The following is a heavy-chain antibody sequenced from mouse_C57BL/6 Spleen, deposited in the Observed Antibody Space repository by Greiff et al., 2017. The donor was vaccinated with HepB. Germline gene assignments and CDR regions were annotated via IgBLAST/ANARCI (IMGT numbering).Heavy chain of an antibody. Sequence: EVQLVESGEGLVKPGGSLKLSCAASGFTFTSYAMSWVRQTPEKRLEWVGYISSGGGYTYYADTVKGRFTISRDNARNTLYLQLSSLKSEDTAMYYCTRGLTYYYAMDYWGQGTSVTVSS. CDR1: GFTFTSYA. CDR3: TRGLTYYYAMDY. J-gene: IGHJ4*01. V-gene: IGHV5-9-1*02. CDR2: ISSGGGYT.